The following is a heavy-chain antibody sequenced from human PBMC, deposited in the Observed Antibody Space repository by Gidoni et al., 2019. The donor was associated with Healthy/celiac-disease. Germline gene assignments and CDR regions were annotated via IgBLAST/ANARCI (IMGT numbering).Heavy chain of an antibody. CDR3: ARVPPRMDTAMAVDY. D-gene: IGHD5-18*01. Sequence: QVKLVKSGAEVKKPGASVKVCCKASGYTFTSYGISWVRQAPGQGLVWMGWIIAYNGNTNYAQKLQGRVTMPTDTSTSTAYMELRSLRSDDTAVYYCARVPPRMDTAMAVDYWGQGTLVTVSS. V-gene: IGHV1-18*01. CDR2: IIAYNGNT. CDR1: GYTFTSYG. J-gene: IGHJ4*02.